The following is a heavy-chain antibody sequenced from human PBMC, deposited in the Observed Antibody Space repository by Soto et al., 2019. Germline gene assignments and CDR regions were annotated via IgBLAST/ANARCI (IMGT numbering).Heavy chain of an antibody. CDR1: GGTFSSYT. J-gene: IGHJ5*02. CDR2: IIPILGIA. Sequence: QVQLVQSGAEVKKPGSSVKVSCKASGGTFSSYTISWVRQAPGQGLEWMGRIIPILGIANYAQKFQGRVTITADKSTSTAYMELSSLRSEDTAVYYCAREWLERLDFDPWGQGTLVTVSS. V-gene: IGHV1-69*08. CDR3: AREWLERLDFDP. D-gene: IGHD1-1*01.